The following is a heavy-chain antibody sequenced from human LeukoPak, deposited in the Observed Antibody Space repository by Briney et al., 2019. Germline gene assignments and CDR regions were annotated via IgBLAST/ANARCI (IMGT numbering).Heavy chain of an antibody. V-gene: IGHV3-33*01. Sequence: GGSLRLSCAASGFTFSTYGMHWVRQAPGKGLEWVAVIWYDGSNEYYADSVKGRFSISRDDSKDTLFLEMNSLRAEDTGVYYCAREYSGSYDYWGQGTLVTVSS. CDR1: GFTFSTYG. CDR3: AREYSGSYDY. CDR2: IWYDGSNE. J-gene: IGHJ4*02. D-gene: IGHD6-19*01.